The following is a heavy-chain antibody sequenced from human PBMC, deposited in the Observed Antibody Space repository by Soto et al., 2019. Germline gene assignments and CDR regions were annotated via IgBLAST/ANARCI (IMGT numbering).Heavy chain of an antibody. CDR2: INPNSGGT. J-gene: IGHJ6*02. Sequence: EASVKVSCKASGYTFTGYYMHWVRQAPGQGLEWMGWINPNSGGTNYAQKFQGWVTMTRDTSISTAYMELSRLRSDDTAVYYCARENLGDFWSGYYTGKDYYYYGMDVWGQGTTVTVSS. CDR1: GYTFTGYY. D-gene: IGHD3-3*01. V-gene: IGHV1-2*04. CDR3: ARENLGDFWSGYYTGKDYYYYGMDV.